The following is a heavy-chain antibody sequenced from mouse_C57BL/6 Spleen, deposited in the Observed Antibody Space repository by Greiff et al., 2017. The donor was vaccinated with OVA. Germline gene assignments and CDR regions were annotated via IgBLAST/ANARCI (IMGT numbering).Heavy chain of an antibody. CDR1: GFNIKNTY. J-gene: IGHJ1*03. CDR2: IGAANGNT. CDR3: APLLLDGYFDV. D-gene: IGHD1-1*01. Sequence: VQLQQSVAELVRPGASVKLSCTASGFNIKNTYMPWVKQRPEQGLEWIGRIGAANGNTKYAPKVQGKATITADTSSNTAYLQLSSLTSEDTAIYYCAPLLLDGYFDVWGTGTTVTVSS. V-gene: IGHV14-3*01.